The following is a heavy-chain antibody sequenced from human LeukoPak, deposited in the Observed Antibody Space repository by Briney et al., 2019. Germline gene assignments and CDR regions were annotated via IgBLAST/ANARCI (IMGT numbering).Heavy chain of an antibody. D-gene: IGHD3-16*01. CDR3: SKDTLFGGY. J-gene: IGHJ4*02. Sequence: GGSLRLSCAASGFTFSSYWMSWVRQAPGKGLEWVANIKQDGSKKNYADSVKGRFTISRDNAKNSLYLQMNSLKGEDTAVYYCSKDTLFGGYWGQGTLVTVSS. CDR2: IKQDGSKK. CDR1: GFTFSSYW. V-gene: IGHV3-7*03.